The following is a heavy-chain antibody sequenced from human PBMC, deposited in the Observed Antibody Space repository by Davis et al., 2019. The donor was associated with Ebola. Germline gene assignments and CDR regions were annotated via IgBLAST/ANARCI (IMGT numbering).Heavy chain of an antibody. D-gene: IGHD3-10*01. CDR3: ARSFCELIPVGAFWFDP. V-gene: IGHV1-69*13. CDR1: GGTFSSYA. J-gene: IGHJ5*02. Sequence: SVKVSCKASGGTFSSYAISWVRQAPGQGLEWMGGIIPIFGTANYAQKFQGRVTITADESTSTAYMERSSLRSEDTAVYYCARSFCELIPVGAFWFDPWGQGTLVTVSS. CDR2: IIPIFGTA.